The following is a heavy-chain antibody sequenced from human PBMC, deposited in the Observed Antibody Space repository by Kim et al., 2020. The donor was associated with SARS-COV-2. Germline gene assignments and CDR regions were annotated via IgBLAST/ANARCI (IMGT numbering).Heavy chain of an antibody. CDR2: IWYDGSNK. Sequence: GGSLRLSCAASGFTFSSYGMHWVRQAPGKGLEWVAVIWYDGSNKYYADSVKGRFTISRDNSKNTLYLQMNSLRAEDTAVYYCARDPPMYYDILTGPITPPYYYGMDVWGQGTTVTVSS. CDR1: GFTFSSYG. D-gene: IGHD3-9*01. J-gene: IGHJ6*02. V-gene: IGHV3-33*01. CDR3: ARDPPMYYDILTGPITPPYYYGMDV.